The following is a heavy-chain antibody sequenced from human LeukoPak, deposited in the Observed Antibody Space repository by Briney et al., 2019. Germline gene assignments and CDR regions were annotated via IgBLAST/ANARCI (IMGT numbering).Heavy chain of an antibody. CDR3: ARGIRGYSGYGPIYYYYYYMDV. J-gene: IGHJ6*03. D-gene: IGHD5-12*01. V-gene: IGHV4-34*01. Sequence: SETLSLTCAVYGGSFSGYYWSWIRQPPGKGLEWIGEINHSGSTNYNPSLKSRVTISVDTSKNQFSLKLSSVTAADTAVYYCARGIRGYSGYGPIYYYYYYMDVWGKGTTVTVSS. CDR2: INHSGST. CDR1: GGSFSGYY.